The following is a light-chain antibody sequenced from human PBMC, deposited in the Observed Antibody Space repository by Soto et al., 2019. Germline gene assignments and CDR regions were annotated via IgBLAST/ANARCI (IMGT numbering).Light chain of an antibody. Sequence: QSVLTQPPSASGTPGQRVTISCSGSSSNIGRHDVYWYQHLPGTAPKVLIFGNTNRPSGVPDRFSGSKSGSSASLAITGLQAEDESEYYCQSYDSSLTGSVFGGGTKLTVL. CDR1: SSNIGRHD. V-gene: IGLV1-40*01. CDR3: QSYDSSLTGSV. CDR2: GNT. J-gene: IGLJ3*02.